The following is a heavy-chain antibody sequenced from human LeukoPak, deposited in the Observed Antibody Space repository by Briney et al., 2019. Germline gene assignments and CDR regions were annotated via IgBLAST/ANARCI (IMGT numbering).Heavy chain of an antibody. CDR1: GGSFSGSY. CDR3: ARPPRGIAARPYYFDY. CDR2: INHSGST. J-gene: IGHJ4*02. D-gene: IGHD6-6*01. Sequence: PSETLSLTCAVYGGSFSGSYWSWIRQPPGKGLEWIGEINHSGSTSYNPSLKSRVTISVDTSKNQFSLKLSSVTAADTAVYYCARPPRGIAARPYYFDYWGQGTLVTVSS. V-gene: IGHV4-34*01.